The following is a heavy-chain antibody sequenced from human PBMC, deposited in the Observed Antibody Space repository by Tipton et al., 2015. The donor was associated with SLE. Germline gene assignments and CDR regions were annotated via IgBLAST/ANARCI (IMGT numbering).Heavy chain of an antibody. Sequence: TLSLTCTVSGGSISSYYWSWIRQPAGKGLEWIGRIYTSGSTNYNPSLKSRVTMSVDTSKNQFSLKLSSVTAADTAVYYCARHAKADDFWSGYWDYWGQGTLVTVSS. CDR2: IYTSGST. D-gene: IGHD3-3*01. J-gene: IGHJ4*02. V-gene: IGHV4-4*07. CDR1: GGSISSYY. CDR3: ARHAKADDFWSGYWDY.